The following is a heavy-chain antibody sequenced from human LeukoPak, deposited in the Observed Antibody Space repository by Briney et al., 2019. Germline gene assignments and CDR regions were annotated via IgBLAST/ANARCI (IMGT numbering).Heavy chain of an antibody. J-gene: IGHJ4*02. CDR1: GFTFSSYW. D-gene: IGHD6-19*01. Sequence: GGSLRLSCAASGFTFSSYWMHWVRQAPGKGLVWVSRINSDGSSTSYADSVKGRLTIPRDNAKNTLYLQMNSLRAEDTAVYYCAREPVAGHFDYWGQGTLVTVSS. CDR3: AREPVAGHFDY. CDR2: INSDGSST. V-gene: IGHV3-74*01.